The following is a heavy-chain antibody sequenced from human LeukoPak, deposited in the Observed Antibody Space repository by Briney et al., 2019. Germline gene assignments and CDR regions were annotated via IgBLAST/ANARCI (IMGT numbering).Heavy chain of an antibody. CDR2: INHSGST. Sequence: SETLSLTCAVSGGSFSGYYWSWIRQPPGKGLQWIGEINHSGSTNYNPSLKSRVTISVDTSKNQFSLKLSSVTAADTAVYYCARGAIAAAGTEWFDPWGQGTLVTVSS. D-gene: IGHD6-13*01. J-gene: IGHJ5*02. CDR1: GGSFSGYY. V-gene: IGHV4-34*01. CDR3: ARGAIAAAGTEWFDP.